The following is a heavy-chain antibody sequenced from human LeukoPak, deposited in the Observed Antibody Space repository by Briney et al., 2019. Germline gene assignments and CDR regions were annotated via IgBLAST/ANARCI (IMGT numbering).Heavy chain of an antibody. V-gene: IGHV4-39*07. J-gene: IGHJ4*02. CDR1: DGSISSSCYY. Sequence: SETLSLTCIVSDGSISSSCYYWVRMRQPPGKGLDWIGSIHYSGSTYYNPSLKSRVTISVGTSKNQFSLKLSSVAAADTAVYYCASTYYYDSSGYYYPFDYWGQGTLVTVSS. CDR3: ASTYYYDSSGYYYPFDY. CDR2: IHYSGST. D-gene: IGHD3-22*01.